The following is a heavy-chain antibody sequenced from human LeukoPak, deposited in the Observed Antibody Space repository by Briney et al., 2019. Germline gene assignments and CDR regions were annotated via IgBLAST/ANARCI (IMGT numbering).Heavy chain of an antibody. Sequence: PSETLSLTCTVSGGSISSSSYYWGWIRQPPGKGLEWIGSIYYSGSTYYNPSLKSRVTISVDTSKNQFSLKLSSVTAADTAVYYCARQGRYSSSWGVWFDPWGQGTLVTVSS. CDR1: GGSISSSSYY. J-gene: IGHJ5*02. V-gene: IGHV4-39*01. CDR3: ARQGRYSSSWGVWFDP. D-gene: IGHD6-13*01. CDR2: IYYSGST.